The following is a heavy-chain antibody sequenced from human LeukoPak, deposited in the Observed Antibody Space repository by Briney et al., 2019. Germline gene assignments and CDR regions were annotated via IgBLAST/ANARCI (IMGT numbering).Heavy chain of an antibody. D-gene: IGHD4-11*01. CDR3: ARDYRTYYYYYMDV. Sequence: PGGSLRLSCAASGFTFRNYAMSWVRQAPGKGLEWVSAFSGSGGITYYSDSVKGRFTISRDNAKNSLYLQMNSLRAEDTAVYYCARDYRTYYYYYMDVWGKGTTVTVSS. CDR1: GFTFRNYA. J-gene: IGHJ6*03. V-gene: IGHV3-23*01. CDR2: FSGSGGIT.